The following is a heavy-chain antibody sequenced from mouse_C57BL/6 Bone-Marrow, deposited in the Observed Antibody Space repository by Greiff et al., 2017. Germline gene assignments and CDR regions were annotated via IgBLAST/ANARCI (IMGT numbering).Heavy chain of an antibody. CDR1: GYTFTSYW. CDR2: IHPNSGST. J-gene: IGHJ4*01. CDR3: ARGDYDVRGDYYAMDY. Sequence: QVQLQQPGAELVKPGASVKLSCKASGYTFTSYWMHWVKQRPGQGLEWIGMIHPNSGSTNYNEKFKSKATLTVDKSSSTAYMQLSSLTSEDSAVYYCARGDYDVRGDYYAMDYWGQGTSVTVSS. D-gene: IGHD2-4*01. V-gene: IGHV1-64*01.